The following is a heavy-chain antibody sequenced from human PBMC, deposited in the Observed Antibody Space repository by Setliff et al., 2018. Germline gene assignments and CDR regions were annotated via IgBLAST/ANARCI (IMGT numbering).Heavy chain of an antibody. V-gene: IGHV4-34*01. CDR2: ITHTGTTGST. Sequence: PSETLSLTCAASGGTFTYYYWTWIRQSPAKGLEWIGEITHTGTTGSTKYNPSLKSRVTMSIDTSKKQISLRLRSVTAADTAVYYCARLPNYVWGSPVDYWGQGTLVTVSS. D-gene: IGHD3-16*01. CDR1: GGTFTYYY. CDR3: ARLPNYVWGSPVDY. J-gene: IGHJ4*02.